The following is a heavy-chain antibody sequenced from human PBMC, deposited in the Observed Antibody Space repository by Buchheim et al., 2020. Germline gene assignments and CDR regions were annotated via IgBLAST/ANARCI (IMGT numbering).Heavy chain of an antibody. J-gene: IGHJ4*02. D-gene: IGHD1-26*01. V-gene: IGHV1-2*02. CDR1: GYTITGYY. CDR3: ATSPPTIVGASSSFDN. Sequence: QVHLVQSGAEVKKPGASVKVSCKASGYTITGYYMHWVRQAPGQGLEWMGWINPNSGGTNYAQKFQGRVTMTRDTSISPAYMELSRLRSDDTAVYYCATSPPTIVGASSSFDNWGQGTL. CDR2: INPNSGGT.